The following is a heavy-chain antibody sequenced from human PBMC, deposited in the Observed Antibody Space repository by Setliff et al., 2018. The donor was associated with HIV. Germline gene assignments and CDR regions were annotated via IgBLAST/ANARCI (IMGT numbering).Heavy chain of an antibody. CDR3: VRGPQWLVQKGRVYYFDY. Sequence: PSETLSLTCAVSGYAINNNFFWGWVRQPPGKGLEWIGSIYHSGSTYYNPSLKSRVTISLDTSNNHFSLKLSSVTAADTAVYFCVRGPQWLVQKGRVYYFDYWGQGALVTVSS. D-gene: IGHD6-19*01. CDR1: GYAINNNFF. J-gene: IGHJ4*02. V-gene: IGHV4-38-2*01. CDR2: IYHSGST.